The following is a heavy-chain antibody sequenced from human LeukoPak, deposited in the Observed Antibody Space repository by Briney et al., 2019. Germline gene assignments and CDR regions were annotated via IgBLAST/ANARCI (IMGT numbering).Heavy chain of an antibody. D-gene: IGHD3-10*01. Sequence: ASVKVSCKASGGTFSSYAISWVRQAPGQGLERMGRIIPILGIANYAQKFQGRVTITADKSTSTAYMELSSLRSEDTAVYYCARDLGFGELSGGNWFDPWGQGTLVTVSS. CDR2: IIPILGIA. CDR3: ARDLGFGELSGGNWFDP. CDR1: GGTFSSYA. V-gene: IGHV1-69*04. J-gene: IGHJ5*02.